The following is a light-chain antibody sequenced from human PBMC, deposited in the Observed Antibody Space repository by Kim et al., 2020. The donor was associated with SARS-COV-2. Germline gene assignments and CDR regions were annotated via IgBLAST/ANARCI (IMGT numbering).Light chain of an antibody. CDR3: MQGTHWPFT. CDR2: LGS. Sequence: PASISCRSSQSLLHSNGYNYLDWYLQKPGQSPQLLIYLGSNRASGVPDRFSGSGSGTDFTLKISRVEAEDVGVYYCMQGTHWPFTFGPGTKVDIK. J-gene: IGKJ3*01. V-gene: IGKV2-28*01. CDR1: QSLLHSNGYNY.